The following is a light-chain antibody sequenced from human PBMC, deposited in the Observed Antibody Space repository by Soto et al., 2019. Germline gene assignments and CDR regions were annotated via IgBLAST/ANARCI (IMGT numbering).Light chain of an antibody. CDR3: AAWDYSLNGVV. J-gene: IGLJ2*01. CDR1: SSNIGSNT. V-gene: IGLV1-44*01. Sequence: QSVLTQPPSASGTPGQRVTISCSGSSSNIGSNTVNWYQQLPGTAPKLLIYSNKQRPSGVPDRFSGSKSGTSAALAISGLKCEDEADYYCAAWDYSLNGVVFGGGTQLTVL. CDR2: SNK.